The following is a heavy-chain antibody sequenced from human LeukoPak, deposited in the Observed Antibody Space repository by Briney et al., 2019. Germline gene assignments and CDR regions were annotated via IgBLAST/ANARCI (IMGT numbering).Heavy chain of an antibody. CDR2: INHSGST. D-gene: IGHD3-10*01. CDR1: GGSSSGYY. V-gene: IGHV4-34*01. J-gene: IGHJ5*02. CDR3: AGYYGSGSYYGWFDP. Sequence: SETLSLTCAVYGGSSSGYYWSWIRQPPGKGLEWIGEINHSGSTNYNPSLKSRVTISVDTSKNQFSLKLSSVTAADTAVYYCAGYYGSGSYYGWFDPWGQGTLVTVSS.